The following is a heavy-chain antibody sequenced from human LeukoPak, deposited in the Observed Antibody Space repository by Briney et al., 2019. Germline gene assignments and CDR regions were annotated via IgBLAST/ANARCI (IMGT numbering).Heavy chain of an antibody. J-gene: IGHJ4*02. CDR1: GFTFSSYG. CDR3: AKGGLLYSSSWRNFDY. V-gene: IGHV3-30*18. D-gene: IGHD6-13*01. Sequence: GGSLRLSCAASGFTFSSYGMHWVRQAPGKGLEWVAVISYDGSNKYYADSVKGRFTISRDSSKNTLYLQMNSLRAEDTAVYYCAKGGLLYSSSWRNFDYWGQGTLVTVSS. CDR2: ISYDGSNK.